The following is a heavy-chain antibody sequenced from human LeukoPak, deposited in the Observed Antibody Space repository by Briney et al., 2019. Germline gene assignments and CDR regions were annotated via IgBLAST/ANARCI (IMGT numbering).Heavy chain of an antibody. CDR1: GGTFSSYA. D-gene: IGHD2-21*02. Sequence: GASVKVSCKASGGTFSSYAISWVRQAPGQGLEWMGGIIPIFGTANYAQEFQGRVTITAAESTSPAYMELSSLRSEDTAVYYCARDLSYCGGDCVKFDPWGQGTLVTVSS. CDR3: ARDLSYCGGDCVKFDP. J-gene: IGHJ5*02. V-gene: IGHV1-69*13. CDR2: IIPIFGTA.